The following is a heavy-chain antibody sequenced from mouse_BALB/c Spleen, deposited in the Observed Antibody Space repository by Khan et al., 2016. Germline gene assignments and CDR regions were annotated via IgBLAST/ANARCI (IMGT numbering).Heavy chain of an antibody. CDR2: IDPENGNT. CDR3: ARPYYCNYAWFGY. D-gene: IGHD2-10*01. J-gene: IGHJ3*01. V-gene: IGHV14-1*02. Sequence: VRLQQSGAELVRPGALVKLSCKASGFNIKDYYMHWVKQRPEQGLEWIGWIDPENGNTIYDPKFQGKASITADTSSNTAYLQLSSLTSEDTAVYYCARPYYCNYAWFGYWGQGTLVTVSA. CDR1: GFNIKDYY.